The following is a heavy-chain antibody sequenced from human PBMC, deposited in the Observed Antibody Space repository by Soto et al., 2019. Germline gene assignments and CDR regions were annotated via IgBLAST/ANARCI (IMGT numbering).Heavy chain of an antibody. Sequence: QVQLVQSGAEEKKPGASVKVSCKASGYTFTSYAMHWVRQAPGQRLEWMGWINAGNGNTKYSQKFQGRVTITRDTSASTGYLELSSLRSEDTAVYYCARGGIQLWLDHWGQGTLVTVSS. CDR2: INAGNGNT. V-gene: IGHV1-3*05. CDR1: GYTFTSYA. J-gene: IGHJ5*02. CDR3: ARGGIQLWLDH. D-gene: IGHD5-18*01.